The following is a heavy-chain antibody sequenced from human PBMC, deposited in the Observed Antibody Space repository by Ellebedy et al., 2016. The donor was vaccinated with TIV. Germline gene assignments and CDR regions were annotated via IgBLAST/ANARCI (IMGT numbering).Heavy chain of an antibody. CDR3: ARRGSYGDYAVQVNNWFDR. J-gene: IGHJ5*02. D-gene: IGHD4-17*01. V-gene: IGHV3-7*01. CDR1: GFSFRNYW. CDR2: IYQDGSDK. Sequence: GESLKISCAASGFSFRNYWMGWVRQAPGKGLEWVANIYQDGSDKYYVDSVKGRFTISRDNAKNSLYLQLNSLRVEDMAVYYCARRGSYGDYAVQVNNWFDRWGQGTLVTV.